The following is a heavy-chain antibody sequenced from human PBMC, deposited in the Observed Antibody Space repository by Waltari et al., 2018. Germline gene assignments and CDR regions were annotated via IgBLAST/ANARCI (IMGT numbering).Heavy chain of an antibody. CDR2: INTNTGNP. CDR3: ARDLVTGVGPPAHRWNYYGMDV. J-gene: IGHJ6*02. CDR1: GYTFTSYA. Sequence: QVQLVQSGSELKKPGASVKVSCKASGYTFTSYAMNWVRQAPGQGLEWMGWINTNTGNPTYAQGFTGRFVFSLDTSVSTAYLQISSLKAEDTAVYYCARDLVTGVGPPAHRWNYYGMDVWGQGTTVTVSS. D-gene: IGHD2-15*01. V-gene: IGHV7-4-1*02.